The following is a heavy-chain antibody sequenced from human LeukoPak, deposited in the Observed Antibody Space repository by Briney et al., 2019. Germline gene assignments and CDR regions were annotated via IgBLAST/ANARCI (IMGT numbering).Heavy chain of an antibody. J-gene: IGHJ4*02. CDR1: RYSFTGYW. Sequence: GESLKISCKGSRYSFTGYWIGWVRQMPGKGLEWMGIIYPGDSDTRYSPSFQGQVTISADKSISTAYLQWSSLKASDTAMYYCARRDYDILTGYYYYFDYWGQGTLVTVSS. CDR2: IYPGDSDT. CDR3: ARRDYDILTGYYYYFDY. V-gene: IGHV5-51*01. D-gene: IGHD3-9*01.